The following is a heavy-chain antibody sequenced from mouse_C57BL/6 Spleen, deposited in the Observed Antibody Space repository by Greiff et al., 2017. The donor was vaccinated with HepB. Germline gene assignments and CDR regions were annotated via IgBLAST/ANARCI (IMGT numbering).Heavy chain of an antibody. Sequence: VQLKESGPGMVKPSQSLSLTCTVTGYSITSGYDWHWIRHFPGNKLEWMGYISYSGSTNYNPSLKSRISITHDTSKNHFFLKLNSVTTEDTSTYHCARAGNWDVFAYWGQGTLVTVSA. V-gene: IGHV3-1*01. CDR2: ISYSGST. CDR1: GYSITSGYD. CDR3: ARAGNWDVFAY. D-gene: IGHD4-1*01. J-gene: IGHJ3*01.